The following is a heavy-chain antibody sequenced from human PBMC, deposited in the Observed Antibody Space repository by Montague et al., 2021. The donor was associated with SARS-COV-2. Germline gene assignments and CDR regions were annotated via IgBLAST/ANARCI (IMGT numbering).Heavy chain of an antibody. Sequence: SLRLSCAASAFRSTSNWMTWVRQAPGKGLEWVAHIKQDGSEKNYADSVKGRFTISRDNAKNSIFLQMNELRAEDSAIYYCAKDDDYTSSCHYWGQGTLVTVSS. V-gene: IGHV3-7*01. D-gene: IGHD6-13*01. J-gene: IGHJ4*02. CDR1: AFRSTSNW. CDR2: IKQDGSEK. CDR3: AKDDDYTSSCHY.